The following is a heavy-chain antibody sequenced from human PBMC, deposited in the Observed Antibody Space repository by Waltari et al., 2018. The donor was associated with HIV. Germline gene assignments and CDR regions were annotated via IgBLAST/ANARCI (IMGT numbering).Heavy chain of an antibody. V-gene: IGHV1-3*01. CDR2: MNAGNGKT. Sequence: QVQLVQSGAEVKKPGASVKVSCKASGSIFTSYAMHWVRRAPGQRLEWMGWMNAGNGKTKYSQKFQGRVTITRDTSASTAYMELSSLRSEDTAVYYCARQDIVVVATAQGWFDPWGRGTLVTVSS. CDR3: ARQDIVVVATAQGWFDP. CDR1: GSIFTSYA. D-gene: IGHD2-2*01. J-gene: IGHJ5*02.